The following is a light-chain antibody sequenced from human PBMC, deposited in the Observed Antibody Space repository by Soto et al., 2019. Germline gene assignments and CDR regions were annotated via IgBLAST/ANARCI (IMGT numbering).Light chain of an antibody. CDR2: DAS. CDR3: QQYQSYSDT. V-gene: IGKV1-5*01. J-gene: IGKJ1*01. CDR1: QSVSTS. Sequence: DIQMTQSPSTLSASVGDRVTITCRASQSVSTSWAWYQQKPGKAPKLLIYDASSLQTGVPSRFSGSGSGAEFTLTISSLQPDDFATYYCQQYQSYSDTFRHGTKVEI.